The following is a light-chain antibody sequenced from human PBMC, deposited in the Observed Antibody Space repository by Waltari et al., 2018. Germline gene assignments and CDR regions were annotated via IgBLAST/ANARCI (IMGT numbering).Light chain of an antibody. CDR3: QSYDSSLSAV. Sequence: QSVLTQPPSVSGAPGQRVTISCTGSSPNIGAGYDVPWYQQLPGAAPKLLIYAYSNRPSGVPDRFYGSRSGTSASLAITGLQAEDEADYYCQSYDSSLSAVFGGGTKLTVL. CDR1: SPNIGAGYD. V-gene: IGLV1-40*01. CDR2: AYS. J-gene: IGLJ3*02.